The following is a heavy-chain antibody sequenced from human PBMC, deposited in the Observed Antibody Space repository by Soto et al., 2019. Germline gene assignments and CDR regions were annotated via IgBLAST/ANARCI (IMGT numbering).Heavy chain of an antibody. Sequence: QVQLQESGPGLVKPLETLSLTCTVPGGSITSYYWSWVRQPPGQGLEWIGYIYYNGNINYNPSLKSRLTRSVDASKNQFSLRLSSVTAADTAVYYCAAGRVYFGSEYWGQGTLVTVSS. CDR2: IYYNGNI. V-gene: IGHV4-59*01. CDR3: AAGRVYFGSEY. CDR1: GGSITSYY. D-gene: IGHD3-10*01. J-gene: IGHJ4*02.